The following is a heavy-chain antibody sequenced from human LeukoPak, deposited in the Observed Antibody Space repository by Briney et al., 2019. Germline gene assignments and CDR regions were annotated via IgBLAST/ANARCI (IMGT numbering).Heavy chain of an antibody. CDR1: GYSFTSYW. D-gene: IGHD5-24*01. CDR2: IYPGDSDT. Sequence: GESLKISCKGSGYSFTSYWIGWVRQMPGKGLEWMGTIYPGDSDTRYSPSFQGQVTISADKSINTAYLQWSSLKASDTAMFYCARQVEEMATTYYFDYWGQGTLVTVSS. V-gene: IGHV5-51*01. CDR3: ARQVEEMATTYYFDY. J-gene: IGHJ4*02.